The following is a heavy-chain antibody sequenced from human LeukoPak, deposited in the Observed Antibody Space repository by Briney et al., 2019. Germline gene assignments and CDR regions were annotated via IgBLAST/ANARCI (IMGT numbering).Heavy chain of an antibody. V-gene: IGHV3-53*01. Sequence: GGSLRLSCAASGFTVSSNYMSWVRQAPGKGLEWVSVIYSAGTTYYADSVKGRFTISRDSSKNTLYLQMNSLRAEDTAVYYCARGAGNRVAVYDFWGQGTLVTVSS. J-gene: IGHJ4*02. CDR2: IYSAGTT. CDR1: GFTVSSNY. CDR3: ARGAGNRVAVYDF. D-gene: IGHD2/OR15-2a*01.